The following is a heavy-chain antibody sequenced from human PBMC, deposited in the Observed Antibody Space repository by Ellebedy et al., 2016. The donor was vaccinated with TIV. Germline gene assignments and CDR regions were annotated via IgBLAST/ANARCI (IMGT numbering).Heavy chain of an antibody. CDR3: ATLQDFWSGYPTTPLDY. D-gene: IGHD3-3*01. J-gene: IGHJ4*02. CDR2: FDPEDGET. CDR1: GYTLTELS. V-gene: IGHV1-24*01. Sequence: AASVKVSCKVSGYTLTELSMHWVRQAPGKGLEWMGGFDPEDGETIYEQKFQGRVTMTEDTSTDTAYMDLSSLRSEDTAVYYCATLQDFWSGYPTTPLDYWGQGTLVTVSS.